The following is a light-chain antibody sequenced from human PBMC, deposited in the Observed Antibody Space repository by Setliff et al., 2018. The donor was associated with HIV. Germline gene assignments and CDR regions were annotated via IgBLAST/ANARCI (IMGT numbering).Light chain of an antibody. J-gene: IGLJ3*02. CDR2: DVS. Sequence: QSALAQPASVSGSPGQSITISCTGTSSDVGGYNSVSWYQQHPDRAPKLMIYDVSNRPSGVSNRFSGSKSGNTASLTISGLQAEDEADYYCQSFDNYFSDSRLFGGGTKVTVL. CDR3: QSFDNYFSDSRL. CDR1: SSDVGGYNS. V-gene: IGLV2-14*03.